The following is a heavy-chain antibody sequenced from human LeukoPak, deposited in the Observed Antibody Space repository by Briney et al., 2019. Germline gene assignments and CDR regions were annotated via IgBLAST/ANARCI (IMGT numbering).Heavy chain of an antibody. CDR3: ARHDILTGYYHRHFDY. V-gene: IGHV4-34*01. Sequence: SETLSLTCAVYGGSFSGYYWSWIRQPPGKGLEWIGEINHSGSTNSNPSLKSRVSISVDTSKNQFSLKVTSVTAADTAVYYCARHDILTGYYHRHFDYWGPGTLVTVSS. CDR1: GGSFSGYY. J-gene: IGHJ4*01. CDR2: INHSGST. D-gene: IGHD3-9*01.